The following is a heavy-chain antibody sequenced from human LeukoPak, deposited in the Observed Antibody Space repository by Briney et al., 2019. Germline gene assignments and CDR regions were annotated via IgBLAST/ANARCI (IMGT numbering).Heavy chain of an antibody. CDR2: IYSGGST. Sequence: GGSLRLSCAASGFSVSNNYMSWVRQAPGKGLEWVSVIYSGGSTFYADSVKGRFTISRDNSKNTLYLQMNSLRAEDTAVYYCAKAPSGSYYPGYFDYWGQGTLVTVSS. V-gene: IGHV3-66*01. CDR1: GFSVSNNY. D-gene: IGHD1-26*01. J-gene: IGHJ4*02. CDR3: AKAPSGSYYPGYFDY.